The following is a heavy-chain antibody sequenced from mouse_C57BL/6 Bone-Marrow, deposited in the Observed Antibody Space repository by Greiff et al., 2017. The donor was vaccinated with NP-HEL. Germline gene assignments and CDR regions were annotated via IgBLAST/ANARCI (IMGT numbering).Heavy chain of an antibody. CDR1: GFNIKDDY. D-gene: IGHD4-1*01. V-gene: IGHV14-4*01. CDR3: TTDSAGVYWYFDV. Sequence: VQLQQSGAELVRPGASVKLSCTASGFNIKDDYMHWVKQRPEQGLEWIGWIDPENGDTEYASKFQGKATITADTSSNTAYLQLSSRTSEDTAVYYCTTDSAGVYWYFDVWGTGTTVTVSS. J-gene: IGHJ1*03. CDR2: IDPENGDT.